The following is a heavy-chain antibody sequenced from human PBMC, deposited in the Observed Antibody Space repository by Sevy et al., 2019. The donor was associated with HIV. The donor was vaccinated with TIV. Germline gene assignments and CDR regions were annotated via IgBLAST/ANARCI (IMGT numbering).Heavy chain of an antibody. CDR1: GYTITRQY. Sequence: ASVKVSCKASGYTITRQYMHWVRQAPGQGLEWMGIINPSGGSTTYAQKFQGRVTMTRDTSTSTVYMELSSLRSEDTAVYYCARDSDNYDILTGYYAFDYWGQGTLVTVSS. D-gene: IGHD3-9*01. CDR2: INPSGGST. J-gene: IGHJ4*02. CDR3: ARDSDNYDILTGYYAFDY. V-gene: IGHV1-46*01.